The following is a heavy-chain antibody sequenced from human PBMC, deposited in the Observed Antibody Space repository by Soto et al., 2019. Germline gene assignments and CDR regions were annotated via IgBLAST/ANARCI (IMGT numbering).Heavy chain of an antibody. V-gene: IGHV3-23*01. J-gene: IGHJ4*02. CDR2: ISGSGGST. CDR3: AKDGAYYDSSGYYYFDY. Sequence: GGSLRLSCAASGFTFSSYAMSWVRQAPGKGLEWVSAISGSGGSTYYADSVKGRFTISRDNSKNTLYLQMNSLRAEDPAVYYCAKDGAYYDSSGYYYFDYWGQGTLVTVSS. CDR1: GFTFSSYA. D-gene: IGHD3-22*01.